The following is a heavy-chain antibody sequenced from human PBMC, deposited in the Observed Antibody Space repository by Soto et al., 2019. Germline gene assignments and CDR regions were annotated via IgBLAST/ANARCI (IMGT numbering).Heavy chain of an antibody. D-gene: IGHD6-13*01. CDR2: IVPIISTT. Sequence: QVPLVQSGAELKKPGSSVKVSCKTSGSTFNTYAISWVRQAPGQGLEWMGGIVPIISTTYYAQKFEGRVTVTADKSTTTAYMELSSLTADDTAVYYCARGGYSSSCRFDYWGQGTLVSVSS. V-gene: IGHV1-69*06. CDR1: GSTFNTYA. CDR3: ARGGYSSSCRFDY. J-gene: IGHJ4*02.